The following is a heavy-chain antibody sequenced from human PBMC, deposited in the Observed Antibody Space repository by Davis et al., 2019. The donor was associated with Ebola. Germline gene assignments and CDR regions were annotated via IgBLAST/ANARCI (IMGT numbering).Heavy chain of an antibody. V-gene: IGHV3-30*03. J-gene: IGHJ4*02. CDR1: GFTFSTYG. Sequence: GESLKISCAASGFTFSTYGMHWVRQAPGKGLEWVAVISYDGSNKYYADSVKGRFTISRDNSKNTLYLQMNSLRAEDTAVYYCAGRTYGSGSFWGQGTPVTVSS. D-gene: IGHD3-10*01. CDR3: AGRTYGSGSF. CDR2: ISYDGSNK.